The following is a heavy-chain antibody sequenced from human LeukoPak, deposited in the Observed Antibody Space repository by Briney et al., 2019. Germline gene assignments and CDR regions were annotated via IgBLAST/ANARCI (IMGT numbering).Heavy chain of an antibody. CDR2: IDYNGRKT. CDR3: ARDLAFFALSL. J-gene: IGHJ4*02. CDR1: GFIFSIYG. Sequence: GRSLRLSCAASGFIFSIYGMHWLRQAPRKGQEWVTGIDYNGRKTYYADSVKGRFTLSRDDSKSTLYLQMNSLRSEDTAVYYCARDLAFFALSLGGQGTLVTVSS. D-gene: IGHD3/OR15-3a*01. V-gene: IGHV3-30*12.